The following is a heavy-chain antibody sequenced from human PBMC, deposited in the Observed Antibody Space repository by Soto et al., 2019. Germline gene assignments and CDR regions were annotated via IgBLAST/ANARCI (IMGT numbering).Heavy chain of an antibody. CDR1: GFTFSDYY. V-gene: IGHV3-11*01. CDR2: ISSSGSTI. D-gene: IGHD3-22*01. Sequence: GGSLRLSCAASGFTFSDYYMSWIRQAPGKGLEWVSYISSSGSTIYYADSVKGRFTISRDNAKNSLYLQMNSLRAEDTAVYYCAREDYDSSPIVDYWGQGTLVTVSS. CDR3: AREDYDSSPIVDY. J-gene: IGHJ4*02.